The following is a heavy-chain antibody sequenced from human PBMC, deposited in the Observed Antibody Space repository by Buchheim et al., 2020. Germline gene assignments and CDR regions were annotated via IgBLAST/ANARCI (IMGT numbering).Heavy chain of an antibody. Sequence: QVQLVESGGGVVQPGRSLRLSCAASGFTFSSYGMHWVRQAPGKGLEWVAVISYDGSNKYYADSVKGRFTISRDNSKNTLYLQMNSLRAEDTAVYYCARRVVTHYYYYGMDVWGQGTT. V-gene: IGHV3-30*03. CDR2: ISYDGSNK. J-gene: IGHJ6*02. CDR3: ARRVVTHYYYYGMDV. D-gene: IGHD4-23*01. CDR1: GFTFSSYG.